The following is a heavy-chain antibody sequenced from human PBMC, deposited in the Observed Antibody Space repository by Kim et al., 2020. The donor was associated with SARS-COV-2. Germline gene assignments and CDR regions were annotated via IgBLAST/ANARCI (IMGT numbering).Heavy chain of an antibody. J-gene: IGHJ6*02. Sequence: GGSLRLSCAASGFTFSGSAMHWVRQASGKGLEWVGRIRSKANSYATAYAASVKGRFTISRDDSKNTAYLQMNSLKTEDTAVYYCTRSSTVTYYYYGMDVWGQGTTVTVSS. V-gene: IGHV3-73*01. CDR2: IRSKANSYAT. D-gene: IGHD4-4*01. CDR3: TRSSTVTYYYYGMDV. CDR1: GFTFSGSA.